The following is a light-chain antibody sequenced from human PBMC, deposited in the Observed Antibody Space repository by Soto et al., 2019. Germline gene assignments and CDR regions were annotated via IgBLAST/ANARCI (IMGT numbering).Light chain of an antibody. Sequence: QAVLTQPPSVSAAPGQKVTISCSGSSSNIGSNFVSWYQHLPGTAPKLLIYDNNRRPSGIPDRFSASKSGTSATLGITGLQTGDEADYYCGTWDNSLSAGLFGGGTKVTVL. V-gene: IGLV1-51*01. CDR3: GTWDNSLSAGL. CDR2: DNN. CDR1: SSNIGSNF. J-gene: IGLJ3*02.